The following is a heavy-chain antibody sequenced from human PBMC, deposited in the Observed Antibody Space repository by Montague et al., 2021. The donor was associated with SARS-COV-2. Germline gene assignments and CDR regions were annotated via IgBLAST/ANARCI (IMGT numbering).Heavy chain of an antibody. CDR3: ARGLTDISMIVVVLLGASHYFDS. J-gene: IGHJ4*02. Sequence: SETLSLTCAVYGGSFSPYYWAWIRQSPGKGLEWIGNIDHSGNTNYNPSLKSRVSISVDTSSSQFSLYLTSVTAANTAVYYCARGLTDISMIVVVLLGASHYFDSWGQGTLVTVSS. CDR1: GGSFSPYY. D-gene: IGHD3-22*01. CDR2: IDHSGNT. V-gene: IGHV4-34*01.